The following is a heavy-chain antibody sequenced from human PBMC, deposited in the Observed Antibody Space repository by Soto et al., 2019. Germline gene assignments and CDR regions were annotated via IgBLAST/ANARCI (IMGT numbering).Heavy chain of an antibody. CDR3: ARREYGLDV. J-gene: IGHJ6*02. CDR2: IYPYDSDT. CDR1: GYSFSTSW. V-gene: IGHV5-51*01. Sequence: PGESLKICCKGSGYSFSTSWIGWVRQMPGKGLEWMGIIYPYDSDTRYSPSFQGQVTISADTSLSTVYLQWSSLKASDTAMYYCARREYGLDVWGQGTTVTVSS.